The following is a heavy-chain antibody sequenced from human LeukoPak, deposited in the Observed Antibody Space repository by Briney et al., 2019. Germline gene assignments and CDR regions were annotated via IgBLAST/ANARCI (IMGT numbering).Heavy chain of an antibody. D-gene: IGHD1-14*01. J-gene: IGHJ4*02. CDR1: GFTFSSYS. Sequence: GGSLRLSCAASGFTFSSYSMNWVRQGRGRGLEWVSTSGSGGRTYYADAVKGRFTISRDNSKNTLYLQMNSLRAEDTAVYYCAKHQPGNFDYWGQGTLVTVSS. V-gene: IGHV3-23*01. CDR2: SGSGGRT. CDR3: AKHQPGNFDY.